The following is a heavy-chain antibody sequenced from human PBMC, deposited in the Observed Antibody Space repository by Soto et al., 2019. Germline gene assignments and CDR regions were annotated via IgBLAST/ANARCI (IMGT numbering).Heavy chain of an antibody. D-gene: IGHD3-16*02. CDR1: GFTFSSYC. V-gene: IGHV3-30*03. Sequence: GSLRLSCAASGFTFSSYCMHWVRQAPGKGLEWVAVISYDGSNKYYADSVKGRFTISRDNSKNTLYLQMNSLRAEDTAVYYCARGRTYDYVWGSYLYWFDPWGQGTLVTVSS. J-gene: IGHJ5*02. CDR2: ISYDGSNK. CDR3: ARGRTYDYVWGSYLYWFDP.